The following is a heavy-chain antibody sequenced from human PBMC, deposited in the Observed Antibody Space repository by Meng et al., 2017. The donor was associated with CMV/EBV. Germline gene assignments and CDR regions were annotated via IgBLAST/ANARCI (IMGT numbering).Heavy chain of an antibody. CDR3: ARDYGYCSSTSCYGNWYFDL. CDR1: GGSY. D-gene: IGHD2-2*03. V-gene: IGHV4-31*02. CDR2: IYYSGST. J-gene: IGHJ2*01. Sequence: GGSYWGWIRQLPGKGLEWIGCIYYSGSTYYNPSLKSRVTISVDTSKNQFSLKLSSVTAADTAVYYCARDYGYCSSTSCYGNWYFDLWGRGTLVTVSS.